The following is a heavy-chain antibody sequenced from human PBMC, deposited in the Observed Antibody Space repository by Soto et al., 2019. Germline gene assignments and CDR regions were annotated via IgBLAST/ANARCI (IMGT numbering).Heavy chain of an antibody. V-gene: IGHV4-61*01. CDR2: TDYSGST. D-gene: IGHD2-2*02. CDR3: SRADRQYCSVSTCYIFDY. CDR1: GASVSSNSYY. J-gene: IGHJ4*02. Sequence: PSETLSLTCIVSGASVSSNSYYWTWIRQPPGKGLEWIGYTDYSGSTKYNPSLKSRATISVDTSNNQFSLRASSVTAADTAMYYCSRADRQYCSVSTCYIFDYWGQGTQVTVSS.